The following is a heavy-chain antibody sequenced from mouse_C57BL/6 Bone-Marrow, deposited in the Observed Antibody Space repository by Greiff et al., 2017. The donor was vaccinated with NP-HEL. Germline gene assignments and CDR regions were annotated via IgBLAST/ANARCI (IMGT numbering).Heavy chain of an antibody. CDR3: ARRGYYYGSSPYAMDY. Sequence: EVKVVESGGGLVQPGGSLKLSCAASGFTFSDYYMYWVRQTPEKRLEWVAYISNGGGSTYYPDTVKGRFTISRDNAKNTLYLQMSRLKSEDTAMYYCARRGYYYGSSPYAMDYWGQGTSVTVSS. J-gene: IGHJ4*01. CDR1: GFTFSDYY. V-gene: IGHV5-12*01. CDR2: ISNGGGST. D-gene: IGHD1-1*01.